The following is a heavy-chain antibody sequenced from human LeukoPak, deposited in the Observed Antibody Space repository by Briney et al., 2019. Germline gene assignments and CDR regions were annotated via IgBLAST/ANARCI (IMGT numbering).Heavy chain of an antibody. Sequence: GGSLRLSCAASGFTFSSYWMSWVRQAPGKGLEWVANIKQDGSEKYYVDSVKGRFTISRDNAKNSLYLQMNSLRAEDTAVYYCARVVPPTDYGSGSYFWDPYYFDYWGQGTLVTVSS. CDR1: GFTFSSYW. J-gene: IGHJ4*02. CDR2: IKQDGSEK. CDR3: ARVVPPTDYGSGSYFWDPYYFDY. V-gene: IGHV3-7*03. D-gene: IGHD3-10*01.